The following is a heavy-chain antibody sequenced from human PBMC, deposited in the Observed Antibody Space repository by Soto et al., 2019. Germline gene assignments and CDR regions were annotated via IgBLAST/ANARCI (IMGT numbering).Heavy chain of an antibody. V-gene: IGHV1-18*01. CDR1: GYIFTSYG. J-gene: IGHJ3*01. Sequence: ASVKVSCKASGYIFTSYGISWVRQAPGQGLEWMGWISAYSGNPNYAQKLQGRVTMTTDTSTTTGYMELRSLRSDDTAVYFCARALEGVNDNGDNVRGIDVWGQGTMVTVSS. D-gene: IGHD4-17*01. CDR3: ARALEGVNDNGDNVRGIDV. CDR2: ISAYSGNP.